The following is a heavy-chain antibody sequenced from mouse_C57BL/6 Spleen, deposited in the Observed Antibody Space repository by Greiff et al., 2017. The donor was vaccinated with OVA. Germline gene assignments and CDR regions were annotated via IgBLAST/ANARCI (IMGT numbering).Heavy chain of an antibody. D-gene: IGHD1-1*01. CDR1: GYSFTGYY. J-gene: IGHJ4*01. Sequence: VQLKESGPELVKPGASVKISCKASGYSFTGYYMNWVKRSPEKSLEWIGEINPSTGGTTYNQKFKAKATLTVDKSSSTAYMQLKSLTSEDSAVYYCARRGDYGSSHAMDYWGQGTSVTVSS. CDR3: ARRGDYGSSHAMDY. V-gene: IGHV1-42*01. CDR2: INPSTGGT.